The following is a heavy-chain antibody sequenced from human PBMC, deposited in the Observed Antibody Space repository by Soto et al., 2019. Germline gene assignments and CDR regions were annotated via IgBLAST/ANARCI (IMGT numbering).Heavy chain of an antibody. D-gene: IGHD6-13*01. V-gene: IGHV4-30-4*01. CDR1: GGSISSGDYY. CDR3: ARRGAAAGRGALDY. CDR2: IYYSGST. Sequence: SETLSLTCTVSGGSISSGDYYWSWIRQPPGKGLEWIGYIYYSGSTYYNPSLKSRVTISVDTSKNQFSLKLSSVTAADTAVYYCARRGAAAGRGALDYWGQGTLVTVSS. J-gene: IGHJ4*02.